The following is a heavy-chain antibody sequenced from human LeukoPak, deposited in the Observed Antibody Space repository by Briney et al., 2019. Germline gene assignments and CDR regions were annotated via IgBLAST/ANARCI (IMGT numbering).Heavy chain of an antibody. CDR1: GDSVSSNSAT. D-gene: IGHD3-16*01. V-gene: IGHV6-1*01. J-gene: IGHJ4*02. CDR3: ARDLSSGLGDFDY. CDR2: TYYRSKWYY. Sequence: SQTLSLTCAISGDSVSSNSATWNWIRQSLSRGLEWLGRTYYRSKWYYDYAVSVRSRVTINPDTSKNQFSLQLNSVTPEDTAVYYCARDLSSGLGDFDYWGQGTLVTVSS.